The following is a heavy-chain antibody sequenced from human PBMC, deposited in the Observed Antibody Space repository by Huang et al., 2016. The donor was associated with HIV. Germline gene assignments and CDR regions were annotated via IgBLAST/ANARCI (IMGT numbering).Heavy chain of an antibody. D-gene: IGHD3-22*01. V-gene: IGHV3-30-3*01. CDR1: GFTFRGYA. CDR2: ISYDGNNK. J-gene: IGHJ3*02. CDR3: ARDGLVSNYYYDSSGYYLGDAFDI. Sequence: QVQLVESGGGVAQPGRSLRLSCAASGFTFRGYAMHWVRQAPGKGLEWVAVISYDGNNKHYADSVKGRFTISRDNSKNTLYLQMNSLRAEDTAVYYCARDGLVSNYYYDSSGYYLGDAFDIWGQGTMVTVSS.